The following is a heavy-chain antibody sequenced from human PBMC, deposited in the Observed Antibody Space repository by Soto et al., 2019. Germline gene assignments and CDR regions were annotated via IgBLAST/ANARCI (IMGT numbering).Heavy chain of an antibody. D-gene: IGHD5-18*01. Sequence: GGSLRLSCAASGFTFSSYWMHWVRQAPGKGLVWVSRINSDGSSTSYADSVKGRFTISRDNAKNTLYLQMNSLRAEDTAVYYYARGQLGYGMDVWGQGTTVTVSS. J-gene: IGHJ6*02. V-gene: IGHV3-74*01. CDR2: INSDGSST. CDR3: ARGQLGYGMDV. CDR1: GFTFSSYW.